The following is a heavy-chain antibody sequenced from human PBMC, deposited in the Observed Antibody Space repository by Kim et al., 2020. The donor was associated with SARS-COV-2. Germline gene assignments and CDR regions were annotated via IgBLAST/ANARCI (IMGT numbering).Heavy chain of an antibody. CDR2: IYHSGST. CDR1: GGSISSSNW. J-gene: IGHJ4*02. CDR3: ARAGRQGAYFDY. V-gene: IGHV4-4*02. D-gene: IGHD1-1*01. Sequence: SETLSLTCAVSGGSISSSNWWCWVRQPPGKGLEWIGDIYHSGSTNYNRSLKSRVTISVDKSKNQFSLKLSSVTAADTAVYYCARAGRQGAYFDYWGQGTLVTVSS.